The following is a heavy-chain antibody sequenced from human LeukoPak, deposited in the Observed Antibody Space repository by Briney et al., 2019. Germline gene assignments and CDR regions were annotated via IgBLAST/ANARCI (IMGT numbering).Heavy chain of an antibody. CDR1: GYSITIGYY. CDR2: IYSSGAT. J-gene: IGHJ4*02. D-gene: IGHD1-20*01. Sequence: PSEALSLTCSVGGYSITIGYYWGWIRQPAGKGLEWIGRIYSSGATHYNPSLKSRINMSIDTSKNRFSLNLSSVTAADTAVYYCARHFPGYYNWNPRIDYWGQGTLVTVSS. V-gene: IGHV4-38-2*02. CDR3: ARHFPGYYNWNPRIDY.